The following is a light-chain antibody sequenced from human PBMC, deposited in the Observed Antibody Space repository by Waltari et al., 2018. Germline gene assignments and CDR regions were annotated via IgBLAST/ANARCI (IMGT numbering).Light chain of an antibody. CDR3: QQYTDYPFT. CDR2: GAS. V-gene: IGKV1-16*02. CDR1: QGISNH. J-gene: IGKJ3*01. Sequence: DIQMTQSPSSLSASVGDRVTITCRASQGISNHLAWFQQKPGKAPKSLIHGASSLQSGVSSKFSGSGSGTDFTLTINSLQSEDFATYYCQQYTDYPFTLGPGTKVDIK.